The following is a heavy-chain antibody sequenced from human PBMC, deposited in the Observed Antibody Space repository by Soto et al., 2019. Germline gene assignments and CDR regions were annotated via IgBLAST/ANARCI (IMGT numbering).Heavy chain of an antibody. CDR2: VYYSGST. J-gene: IGHJ4*02. CDR1: GGSMSSYY. Sequence: QVQLQESGPGLVKPSETLSLTCNVSGGSMSSYYWSWIRQPPGKGLEWIGYVYYSGSTNYNPSLTDRLTXXVDTSKNQFSLKLSSVTAADTAVYYCASYANYNHFWGQGTLVTVSS. D-gene: IGHD4-4*01. V-gene: IGHV4-59*01. CDR3: ASYANYNHF.